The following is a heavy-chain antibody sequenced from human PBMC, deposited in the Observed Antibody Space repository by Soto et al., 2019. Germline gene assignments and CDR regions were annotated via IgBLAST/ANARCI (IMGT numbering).Heavy chain of an antibody. CDR2: IVPMFGTA. V-gene: IGHV1-69*06. CDR3: ARGDDPDYYYAMDV. CDR1: GGTFSSHA. Sequence: SVKVSCKASGGTFSSHAISWVRQAPGQGLEWMGGIVPMFGTANYAQKFQGRVTTTADKSTNTAYMELSSLTFGDTAVYYCARGDDPDYYYAMDVWGQGTTVTVSS. D-gene: IGHD3-16*01. J-gene: IGHJ6*02.